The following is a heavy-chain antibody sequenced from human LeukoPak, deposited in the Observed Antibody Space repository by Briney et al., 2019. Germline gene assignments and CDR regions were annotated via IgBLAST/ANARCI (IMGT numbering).Heavy chain of an antibody. J-gene: IGHJ4*02. V-gene: IGHV3-74*03. Sequence: GGSLRLSCAASGFSFRSYFMHWVRRAPGKGLVWVSRINSDGTYTEYEDSVKGRFTISRDNAKDTLYLQVNSLRAEDTAVYYCAAPGVPAATYYFDYWGQGTLVTVSS. CDR1: GFSFRSYF. CDR3: AAPGVPAATYYFDY. CDR2: INSDGTYT. D-gene: IGHD2-2*01.